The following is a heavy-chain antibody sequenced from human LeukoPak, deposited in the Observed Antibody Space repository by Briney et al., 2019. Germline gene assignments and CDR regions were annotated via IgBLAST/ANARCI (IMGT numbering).Heavy chain of an antibody. CDR2: ISGSGGST. CDR1: GFTFSSYA. J-gene: IGHJ2*01. CDR3: AKGGYSYGYALIGWYFDL. D-gene: IGHD5-18*01. V-gene: IGHV3-23*01. Sequence: PGGSLRLSCAASGFTFSSYAMSWVRQAPGKGLEWVSAISGSGGSTYYADSVKGRFTISRDNSKNTPYLQMNSLRAEDTAVYYCAKGGYSYGYALIGWYFDLWGRGTLVTVSS.